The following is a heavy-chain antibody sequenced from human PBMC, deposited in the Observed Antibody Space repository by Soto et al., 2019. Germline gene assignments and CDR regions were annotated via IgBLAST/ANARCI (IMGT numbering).Heavy chain of an antibody. D-gene: IGHD1-7*01. V-gene: IGHV6-1*01. CDR2: TYYRSRWYN. CDR3: AGTTSHQWYYMDV. CDR1: GDSASSNSAA. J-gene: IGHJ6*03. Sequence: QVQLQESGPGLVKPSQTLSLTCAISGDSASSNSAAWNWIRQSPSRGLEWLGRTYYRSRWYNDYAVSVRSRITVNPDTSKNQFSLQLTPVTPEDTAVYYCAGTTSHQWYYMDVWGKGTTVTVSS.